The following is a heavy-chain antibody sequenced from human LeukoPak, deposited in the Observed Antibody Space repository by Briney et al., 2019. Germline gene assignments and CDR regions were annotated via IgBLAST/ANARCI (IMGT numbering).Heavy chain of an antibody. J-gene: IGHJ4*02. V-gene: IGHV3-21*01. CDR3: ARANTPFIAAAVLN. CDR2: ISSSSSYI. Sequence: PGGSLRLSCAASVFTFSSYSMNWVRQAPGKGLEWVSSISSSSSYIYYADSVKGRFTISRDNAKNSLYLQMNSLRAEDAAVYYCARANTPFIAAAVLNWGQGTLVTVSS. D-gene: IGHD6-13*01. CDR1: VFTFSSYS.